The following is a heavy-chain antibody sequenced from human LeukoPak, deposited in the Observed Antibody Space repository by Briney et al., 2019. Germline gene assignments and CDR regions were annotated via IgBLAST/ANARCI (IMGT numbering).Heavy chain of an antibody. V-gene: IGHV3-23*01. Sequence: GGSLRLSYAASGFTFSSYAMSWVRQAPGEGLEGVSTISGSGCSTYYADSVKGRFTISRDNAKNSLYLQMNSLRAEDTAVYYCARVLHKRNYDGTDYYGFWGQGTLVTVSS. CDR2: ISGSGCST. CDR1: GFTFSSYA. J-gene: IGHJ4*02. D-gene: IGHD3-22*01. CDR3: ARVLHKRNYDGTDYYGF.